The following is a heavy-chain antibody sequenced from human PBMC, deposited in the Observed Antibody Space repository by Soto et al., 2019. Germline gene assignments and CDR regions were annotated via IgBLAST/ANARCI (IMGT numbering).Heavy chain of an antibody. Sequence: QVQLVESGGGVVQPGRSLRLSCAASGITFNTYGMHWVRQAAGKGLEWIALTWYDGSHNYYADSVKGRFTISRDNSKNTLYLQMNSLRAEDTGVYYCARDQDSSSWYSPPLYWGQGTLVTVSS. CDR2: TWYDGSHN. CDR3: ARDQDSSSWYSPPLY. J-gene: IGHJ4*02. CDR1: GITFNTYG. D-gene: IGHD6-13*01. V-gene: IGHV3-33*01.